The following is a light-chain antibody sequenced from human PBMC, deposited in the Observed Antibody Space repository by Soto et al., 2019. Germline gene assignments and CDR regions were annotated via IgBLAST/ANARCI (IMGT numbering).Light chain of an antibody. CDR1: QSISSW. CDR3: QQYNTFTWT. CDR2: EAS. J-gene: IGKJ1*01. V-gene: IGKV1-5*03. Sequence: DIQMTQSPSTLSASVGDRVTITCRASQSISSWLAWYQQKPGKAPKLLIYEASSLEGGVPSRFSGSGSGTEFTLTISSLQPDYFSTYYCQQYNTFTWTFGQGTKVEI.